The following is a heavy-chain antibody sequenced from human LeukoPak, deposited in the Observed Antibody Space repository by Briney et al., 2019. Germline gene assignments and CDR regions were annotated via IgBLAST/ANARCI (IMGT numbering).Heavy chain of an antibody. CDR3: ARGAGAGYNLQPFDY. J-gene: IGHJ4*02. Sequence: SETLYLTCTVSGGSISSSSYYWSWIRQPPGKGLEWIGYIYYSGSTKYNPSLKSRVSISVDTSKNQFSLRLSSVTAADTAVYYCARGAGAGYNLQPFDYWGQGTLVTVSS. CDR2: IYYSGST. CDR1: GGSISSSSYY. V-gene: IGHV4-61*05. D-gene: IGHD5-24*01.